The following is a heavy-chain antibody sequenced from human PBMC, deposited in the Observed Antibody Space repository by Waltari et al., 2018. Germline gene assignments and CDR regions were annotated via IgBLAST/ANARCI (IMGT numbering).Heavy chain of an antibody. J-gene: IGHJ4*02. D-gene: IGHD4-17*01. CDR2: IYHSGST. V-gene: IGHV4-38-2*01. CDR3: ARRTVTTVDY. Sequence: QVQLQESGPGLVKPSETLSLTCAVSGYSLSSGYYWGWIRQPPGKGLEWIGSIYHSGSTYYNPSLKSRVTISVDTSKNQFSLKLSSVTAADTAVYYCARRTVTTVDYWGQGTLVTVSS. CDR1: GYSLSSGYY.